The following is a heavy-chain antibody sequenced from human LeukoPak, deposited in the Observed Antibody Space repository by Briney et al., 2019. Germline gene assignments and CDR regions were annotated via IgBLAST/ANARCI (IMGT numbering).Heavy chain of an antibody. V-gene: IGHV4-34*01. J-gene: IGHJ3*02. D-gene: IGHD3-3*01. CDR1: GGSFTDNY. CDR3: ARGRGVVYRDNFDI. CDR2: IYHSVRN. Sequence: PSETLSLTCAVYGGSFTDNYWSWSRQPPGTGREWIGEIYHSVRNKYNPSPTSRVTISVDASTTKSSLQLNSMTAAHTTVFFSARGRGVVYRDNFDIWGQGTVITVSA.